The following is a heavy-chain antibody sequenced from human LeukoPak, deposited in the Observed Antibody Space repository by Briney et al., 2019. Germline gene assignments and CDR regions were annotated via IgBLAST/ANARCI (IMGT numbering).Heavy chain of an antibody. CDR2: IIPILGIA. CDR3: ARVGCSSPSCPLIAAFDI. D-gene: IGHD2-2*01. CDR1: GGTFSSYT. J-gene: IGHJ3*02. Sequence: SVKVSCKASGGTFSSYTISWVRQAPGQGLEWMGRIIPILGIANYAQKFQGRVTITADKSTSTAYMELSSLRSEDTAVYYCARVGCSSPSCPLIAAFDIWGQGTMVTVYS. V-gene: IGHV1-69*02.